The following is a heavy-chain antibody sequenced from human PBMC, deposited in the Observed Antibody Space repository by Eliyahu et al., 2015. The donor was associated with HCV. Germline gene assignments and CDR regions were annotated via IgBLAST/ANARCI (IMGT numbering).Heavy chain of an antibody. CDR3: AKDLRGYTYGSIVGTYYYYYGLDV. Sequence: EVQLLESGGGLVQPGGSLGLSCAASGFGFSYYAVXWVXXAPGKGLXWXSVLYDGGSRTYYADSVKGRFTLSRDNSKNTLYLQMNSLRAEDTAVYYCAKDLRGYTYGSIVGTYYYYYGLDVWGQGTTVTVSS. CDR1: GFGFSYYA. CDR2: LYDGGSRT. J-gene: IGHJ6*02. D-gene: IGHD5-18*01. V-gene: IGHV3-23*03.